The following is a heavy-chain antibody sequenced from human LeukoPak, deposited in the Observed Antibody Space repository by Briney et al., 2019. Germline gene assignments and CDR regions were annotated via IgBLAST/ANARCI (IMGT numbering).Heavy chain of an antibody. CDR2: ISGSGGST. D-gene: IGHD1-26*01. Sequence: PGGSLRLSCAASGFTFSSYAMSWVRQAPGKGPERVSAISGSGGSTYYADSVKGRFTISRDNSKNTLYLQMNSLRAEDTAVYYCAKDTLRSRYAFDIWGQGTMVTVSS. J-gene: IGHJ3*02. CDR3: AKDTLRSRYAFDI. CDR1: GFTFSSYA. V-gene: IGHV3-23*01.